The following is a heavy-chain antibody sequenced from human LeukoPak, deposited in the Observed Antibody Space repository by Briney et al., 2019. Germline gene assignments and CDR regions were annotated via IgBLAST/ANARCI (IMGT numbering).Heavy chain of an antibody. V-gene: IGHV3-30*18. CDR3: AKDGREWQLWPEDYFDY. J-gene: IGHJ4*02. CDR1: GFTFSSYS. D-gene: IGHD5-18*01. CDR2: ISYDGSNK. Sequence: GGSLRLSCAASGFTFSSYSMNWVRQAPGKGLEWVAVISYDGSNKYYADSVKGRFTISRDNSKNTLYLQMNSLRAEDTAVYYCAKDGREWQLWPEDYFDYWGQGTLVTVSS.